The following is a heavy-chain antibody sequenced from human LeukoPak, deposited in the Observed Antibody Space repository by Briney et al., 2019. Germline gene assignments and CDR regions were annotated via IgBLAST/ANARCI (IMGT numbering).Heavy chain of an antibody. V-gene: IGHV3-21*01. Sequence: GGSLRLSCAASGFTFSSYSMNWVRQAPGKGLEWVSSISSSSSYIYYADSVKGRFTISSDNAKNSLYLQMNSLRAEDTAVYYCARDPLFGMGSYYDYWGQGTLVTVSS. CDR3: ARDPLFGMGSYYDY. D-gene: IGHD3-10*01. CDR2: ISSSSSYI. CDR1: GFTFSSYS. J-gene: IGHJ4*02.